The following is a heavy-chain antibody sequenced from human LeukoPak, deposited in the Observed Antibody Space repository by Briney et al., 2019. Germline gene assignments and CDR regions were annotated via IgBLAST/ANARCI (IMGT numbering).Heavy chain of an antibody. J-gene: IGHJ4*02. CDR2: INPNSDDR. V-gene: IGHV1-2*02. CDR3: ARVYDIFGSGSHSDF. Sequence: GASVKVSCTASGYTFTSCYMHWVRQAPGQGLEWMGWINPNSDDRNYAQKFQGRVTLTRDTSISTAYMELSRLRSDDTAVYYCARVYDIFGSGSHSDFWGQGTLVTVSS. CDR1: GYTFTSCY. D-gene: IGHD3-10*01.